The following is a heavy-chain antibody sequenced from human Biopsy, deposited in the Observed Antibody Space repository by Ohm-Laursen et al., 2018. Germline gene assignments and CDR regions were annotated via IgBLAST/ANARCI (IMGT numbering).Heavy chain of an antibody. Sequence: SSVKVSCKVPEGTFSNYGVNWVRQAPGQGLEWLGGNIPILGTGNYAQKFQDRVTVAADTSTSTATMELRSLRSDDTAVYYCTLEGAGFDNWGQGTLVTVSS. CDR2: NIPILGTG. V-gene: IGHV1-69*06. CDR1: EGTFSNYG. D-gene: IGHD3-10*01. J-gene: IGHJ4*02. CDR3: TLEGAGFDN.